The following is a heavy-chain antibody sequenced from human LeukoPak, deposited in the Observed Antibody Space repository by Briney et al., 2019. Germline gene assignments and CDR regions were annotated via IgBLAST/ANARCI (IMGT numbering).Heavy chain of an antibody. CDR3: ARADCSASTCYLRRSWFDP. Sequence: GGSLRLSCAASGFTFSSYSMNWVRQAPGKGLEWVSYISSSSSTIYYADSVKGRFTISRDNADNSLYLQMNSLRAEDTAVYYCARADCSASTCYLRRSWFDPWGQGILVTVSS. D-gene: IGHD3-9*01. J-gene: IGHJ5*02. CDR1: GFTFSSYS. V-gene: IGHV3-48*04. CDR2: ISSSSSTI.